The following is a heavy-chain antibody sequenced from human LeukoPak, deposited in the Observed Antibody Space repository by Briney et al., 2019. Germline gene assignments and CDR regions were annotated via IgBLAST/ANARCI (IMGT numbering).Heavy chain of an antibody. Sequence: GGSLRLSCAASGFAFSSYEMNLVRQAPGKGLEWVSYISRSATTIYYADSVKGRFTISRDNAKNSLYLQMNSLRGEDTAVYYCARYVYDSSGYSSQYWGQGTLVTVSS. CDR3: ARYVYDSSGYSSQY. D-gene: IGHD3-22*01. V-gene: IGHV3-48*03. CDR1: GFAFSSYE. J-gene: IGHJ4*02. CDR2: ISRSATTI.